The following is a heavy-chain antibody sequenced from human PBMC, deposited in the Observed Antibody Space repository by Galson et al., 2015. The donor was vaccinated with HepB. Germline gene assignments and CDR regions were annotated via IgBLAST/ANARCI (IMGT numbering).Heavy chain of an antibody. Sequence: CAISGDSVSSNSAAWNWIRQSPSRGLVWLGRTYYRSKWYNDYAVSVKSRITINPDTSKNQFSLQLNSVTPEDTAVYYCARDRIAVAGIGDAFDIWGQGTMVTVSS. CDR1: GDSVSSNSAA. J-gene: IGHJ3*02. D-gene: IGHD6-19*01. CDR3: ARDRIAVAGIGDAFDI. CDR2: TYYRSKWYN. V-gene: IGHV6-1*01.